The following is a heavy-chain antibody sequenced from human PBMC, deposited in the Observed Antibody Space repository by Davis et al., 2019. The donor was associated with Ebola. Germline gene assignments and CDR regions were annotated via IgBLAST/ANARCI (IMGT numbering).Heavy chain of an antibody. CDR2: INPNSGGT. Sequence: ASVTVSCKASGYTFTGYYMHWVRQAPGQGLEWMGWINPNSGGTNYAQKFQGRVTMTRDTSISTAYMELSRLRSDDTAVYYCARDRRDCSSTSCSYYYGMDVWGQGTTVTVSS. J-gene: IGHJ6*02. V-gene: IGHV1-2*02. CDR1: GYTFTGYY. D-gene: IGHD2-2*01. CDR3: ARDRRDCSSTSCSYYYGMDV.